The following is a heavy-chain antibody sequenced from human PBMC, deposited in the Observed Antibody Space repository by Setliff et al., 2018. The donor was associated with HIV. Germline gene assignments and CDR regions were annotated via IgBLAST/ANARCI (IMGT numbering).Heavy chain of an antibody. CDR2: ISYDGSNK. Sequence: GGSLRLSCAASGFTFSDYAMHWVRQAPGKGLEWVAVISYDGSNKCYADSVKGRFTISRDNSKNTLYLQMNSLRDKDTAVYYCARRVRAGNDHSFDSWGPGTLVTVSS. CDR3: ARRVRAGNDHSFDS. J-gene: IGHJ4*02. D-gene: IGHD6-13*01. V-gene: IGHV3-30*04. CDR1: GFTFSDYA.